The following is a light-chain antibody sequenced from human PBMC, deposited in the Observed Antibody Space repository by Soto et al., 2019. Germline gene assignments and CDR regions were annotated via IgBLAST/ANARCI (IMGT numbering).Light chain of an antibody. J-gene: IGKJ5*01. CDR2: GAS. CDR3: QQRSNWPPIT. Sequence: EVVLTQSPATLSLSPGESATLSCRASQSVSSNLAWYQQKPGQAPRLLIYGASTRATGIPARFSGSGSGTEFTLTISSLEPEDFAVYYCQQRSNWPPITFGQGTRLEIK. V-gene: IGKV3-11*01. CDR1: QSVSSN.